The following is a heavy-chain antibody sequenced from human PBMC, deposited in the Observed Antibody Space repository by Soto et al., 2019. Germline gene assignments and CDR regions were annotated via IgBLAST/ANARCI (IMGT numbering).Heavy chain of an antibody. CDR1: GFTFGSYA. CDR3: AKLDLEYSKLYYGMDV. CDR2: ISDSGGST. J-gene: IGHJ6*02. Sequence: PGGSLRLSCAASGFTFGSYAMTWVRQAPGKGLEWVSTISDSGGSTYYADSVKGRFTISRDNSKNTLFLQMNSLRAEDTAVYYCAKLDLEYSKLYYGMDVWGQGTTVTVSS. V-gene: IGHV3-23*01. D-gene: IGHD6-6*01.